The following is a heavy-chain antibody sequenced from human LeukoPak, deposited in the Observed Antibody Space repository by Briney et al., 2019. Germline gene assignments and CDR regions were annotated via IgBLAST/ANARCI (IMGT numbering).Heavy chain of an antibody. J-gene: IGHJ4*02. V-gene: IGHV3-7*01. CDR3: ATDISTHYFGS. D-gene: IGHD3-9*01. CDR2: IKQDGSER. Sequence: PGGSLRLSCAASGFISSSYWMSWVRQAPGKGLEWVANIKQDGSERYYGDSVKGRFTISRDNSRNTVFLQMNSLRAEDTAIYYCATDISTHYFGSWGQGTLVTVSS. CDR1: GFISSSYW.